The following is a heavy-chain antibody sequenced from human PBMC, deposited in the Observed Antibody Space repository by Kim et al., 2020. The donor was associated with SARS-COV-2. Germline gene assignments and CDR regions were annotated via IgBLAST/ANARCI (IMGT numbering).Heavy chain of an antibody. CDR1: GGSISSSSYY. J-gene: IGHJ4*02. Sequence: SETLSLTCTVSGGSISSSSYYWGWIRQPPGKGLEWIGSIYYSGSTYYNPSLKSRVTISVDTSKNQFSLKLSSVTAADTAVYYCAGTLEGDRGDYFDYWGQGTLVTVSS. V-gene: IGHV4-39*01. D-gene: IGHD3-16*01. CDR3: AGTLEGDRGDYFDY. CDR2: IYYSGST.